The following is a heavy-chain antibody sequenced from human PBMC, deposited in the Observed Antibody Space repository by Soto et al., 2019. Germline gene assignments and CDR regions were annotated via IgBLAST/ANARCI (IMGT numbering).Heavy chain of an antibody. D-gene: IGHD3-9*01. V-gene: IGHV3-23*04. CDR2: ISGSGGSA. CDR3: ANASDYDDILTGLH. Sequence: VHLVESGGGVVQPGRSLRISCAASGFTFSSYAMSWVRQAPGKGLECLSTISGSGGSAYYADSVKGRFTITRDNSKNTLHLQMNSLRAEDTAVYYCANASDYDDILTGLHWGQGTLVTVSA. J-gene: IGHJ4*02. CDR1: GFTFSSYA.